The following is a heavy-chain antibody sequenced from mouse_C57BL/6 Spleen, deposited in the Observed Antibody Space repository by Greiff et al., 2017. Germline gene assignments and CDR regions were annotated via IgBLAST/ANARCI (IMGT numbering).Heavy chain of an antibody. V-gene: IGHV1-19*01. Sequence: VQLQQSGPVLVKPGASVKMSCKASGYTFTDYYMNWVKQSHGKSLEWIGVINPYNGGTSYNQKFKGKATLTVDKSSSTAYMELNSLTSEDSAVYYCAMDGYSGGYFDYWGQGTTLTVSS. CDR1: GYTFTDYY. J-gene: IGHJ2*01. CDR2: INPYNGGT. D-gene: IGHD2-3*01. CDR3: AMDGYSGGYFDY.